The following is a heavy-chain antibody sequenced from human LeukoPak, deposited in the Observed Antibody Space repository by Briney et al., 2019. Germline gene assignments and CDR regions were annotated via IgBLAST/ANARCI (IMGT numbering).Heavy chain of an antibody. D-gene: IGHD3-22*01. V-gene: IGHV3-33*06. CDR3: AKDYYYDSGGPDY. CDR1: GFTFSSYG. CDR2: IWYDGSNK. Sequence: AGGSLRLSCAASGFTFSSYGMHWVRQAPGKGLEWVAVIWYDGSNKYYADSVKGRFTISRDNSKNTLYLQMNSLRAEDTAVYYCAKDYYYDSGGPDYWGQGTLVTVSS. J-gene: IGHJ4*02.